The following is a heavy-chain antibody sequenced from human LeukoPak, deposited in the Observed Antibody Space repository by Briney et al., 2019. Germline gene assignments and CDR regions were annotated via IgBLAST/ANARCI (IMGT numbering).Heavy chain of an antibody. CDR1: GGSIISYY. CDR2: IYYSGST. CDR3: ARGGGMGHYYYYMDV. Sequence: SETLSLTCTVSGGSIISYYWSWIRQPPGKGLEWIGYIYYSGSTNYNPSLKSRVTISVDTSKNQFSLKLSSVTAADTAVYYCARGGGMGHYYYYMDVWGKGTTVTISS. V-gene: IGHV4-59*01. J-gene: IGHJ6*03. D-gene: IGHD5-24*01.